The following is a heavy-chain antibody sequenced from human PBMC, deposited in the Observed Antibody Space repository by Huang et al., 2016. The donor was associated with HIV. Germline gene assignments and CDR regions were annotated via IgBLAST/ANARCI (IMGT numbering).Heavy chain of an antibody. CDR3: APPPGVFYYYYYMDV. J-gene: IGHJ6*03. D-gene: IGHD2-8*01. CDR2: ISGSCGST. V-gene: IGHV3-23*01. Sequence: SGFTFSSYALSWVRQAPGKGLEWVSAISGSCGSTYYAASVKGRFTISRDNSKNTLYLQMNSLRAEDTAVYYCAPPPGVFYYYYYMDVWGKGTTVTVSS. CDR1: GFTFSSYA.